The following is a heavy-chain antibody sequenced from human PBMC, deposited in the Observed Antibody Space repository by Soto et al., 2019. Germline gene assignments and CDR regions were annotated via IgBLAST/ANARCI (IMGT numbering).Heavy chain of an antibody. CDR2: INPSGGST. D-gene: IGHD5-18*01. CDR1: GGRFNSYA. J-gene: IGHJ4*02. CDR3: ASAPRNTALDY. V-gene: IGHV1-46*02. Sequence: ASVEVSCKACGGRFNSYAITGVLQAPGQGLEWMGIINPSGGSTSYAQKFQGRVTMTRDTSTSTVYMELSSLRSEDTAVYYCASAPRNTALDYWGQGTLVTVSS.